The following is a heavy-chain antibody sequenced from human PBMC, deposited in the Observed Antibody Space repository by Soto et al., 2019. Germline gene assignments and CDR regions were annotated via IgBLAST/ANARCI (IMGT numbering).Heavy chain of an antibody. CDR1: GFIFSNAW. CDR2: IKSKTNGGTT. J-gene: IGHJ4*02. Sequence: GGSLRLSCAASGFIFSNAWMSWVRQAPGKGLEWVGRIKSKTNGGTTDYAAPVRGRFSISRDDSKNTLYLQMNSLKTEDTAVYYCTTDDPINRYWGQGTLVTVSS. V-gene: IGHV3-15*01. CDR3: TTDDPINRY.